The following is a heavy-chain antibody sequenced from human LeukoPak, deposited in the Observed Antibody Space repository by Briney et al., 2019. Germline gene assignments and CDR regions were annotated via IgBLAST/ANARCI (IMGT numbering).Heavy chain of an antibody. Sequence: GGSLRLSCAASGSTFSDYYMSWIRQAPGKGLEWVSYISSSGSTIYYADSVKGRFTISRDNAKNSLYLQMNSLRAEDTAVYYCARDTSRKVGATRVGWFDPWGQGTLVTVSS. CDR3: ARDTSRKVGATRVGWFDP. V-gene: IGHV3-11*01. CDR1: GSTFSDYY. D-gene: IGHD1-26*01. J-gene: IGHJ5*02. CDR2: ISSSGSTI.